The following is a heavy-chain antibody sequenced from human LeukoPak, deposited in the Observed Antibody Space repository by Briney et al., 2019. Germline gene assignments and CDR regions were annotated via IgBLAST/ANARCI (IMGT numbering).Heavy chain of an antibody. CDR2: VKSYGSEK. Sequence: QSGGSLRLSCAASGFIFSGYWMTGVRQAPGKGLEWVANVKSYGSEKYCVDSVKGRFTISRDNAKNSLYLQMNSLRVEDTAVYFCANWGSSWGSDYWGQGTLVTVSS. D-gene: IGHD7-27*01. V-gene: IGHV3-7*01. CDR3: ANWGSSWGSDY. J-gene: IGHJ4*02. CDR1: GFIFSGYW.